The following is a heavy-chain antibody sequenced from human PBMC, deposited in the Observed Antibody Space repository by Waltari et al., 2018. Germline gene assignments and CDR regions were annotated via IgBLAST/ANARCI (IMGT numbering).Heavy chain of an antibody. CDR2: ISWNSGSI. V-gene: IGHV3-9*01. D-gene: IGHD3-22*01. CDR3: AKDISWGNYYDSSGYSVFDY. J-gene: IGHJ4*02. CDR1: GFTFDDYA. Sequence: EVQLVESGGGWVQPGRSLRLSCAASGFTFDDYALHWVRTAPGQGLEWVSGISWNSGSIGYADSVKGRFTISRDNAKNSLYLQMNSLRAEDTALYYCAKDISWGNYYDSSGYSVFDYWGQGTLVTVSS.